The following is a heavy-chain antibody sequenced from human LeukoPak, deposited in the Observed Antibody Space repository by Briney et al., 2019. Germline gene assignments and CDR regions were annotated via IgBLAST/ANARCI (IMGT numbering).Heavy chain of an antibody. CDR2: IRYDGSNK. V-gene: IGHV3-30*02. J-gene: IGHJ5*02. Sequence: GGSLRLSCAASGFTFSSYGMHWVRQAPGKGLEWVAFIRYDGSNKYNADSEKGRFTISRDNSKNTLYLQMNSLRAEDTAVYYCAKDALQYGGNNWFDPWGQGTLVTVSS. CDR1: GFTFSSYG. D-gene: IGHD4-23*01. CDR3: AKDALQYGGNNWFDP.